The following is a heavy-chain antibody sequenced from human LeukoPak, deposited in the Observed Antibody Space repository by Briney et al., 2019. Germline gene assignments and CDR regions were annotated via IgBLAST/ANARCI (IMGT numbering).Heavy chain of an antibody. CDR3: ARDRPGYCSSTSCPNWFDP. CDR2: IIPIFGTA. CDR1: GGTFSSYA. J-gene: IGHJ5*02. V-gene: IGHV1-69*05. D-gene: IGHD2-2*01. Sequence: SVKVSCKASGGTFSSYAISLVRQSPGQGLEWMGRIIPIFGTANYAQKFQGRVTITTDESTSTAYMELSSLRSEDTAVYYCARDRPGYCSSTSCPNWFDPWGQGTLVTVSS.